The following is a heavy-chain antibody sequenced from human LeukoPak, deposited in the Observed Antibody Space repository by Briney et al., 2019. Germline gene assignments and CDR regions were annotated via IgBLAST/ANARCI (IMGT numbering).Heavy chain of an antibody. Sequence: GGSLRLSCVASGFTFSNHAMNWVRQAPGKGLEWVSSISSSSNYIYYADSVKGRFTISRDNAKNSLYLQMNSLRAEDTAVYYCAALPGGDLPPDCWGQGTLVTVSS. V-gene: IGHV3-21*04. CDR1: GFTFSNHA. D-gene: IGHD3-16*01. J-gene: IGHJ4*02. CDR2: ISSSSNYI. CDR3: AALPGGDLPPDC.